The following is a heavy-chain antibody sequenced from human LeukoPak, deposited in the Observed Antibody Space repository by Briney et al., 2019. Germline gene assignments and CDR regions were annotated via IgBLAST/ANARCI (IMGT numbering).Heavy chain of an antibody. D-gene: IGHD5-24*01. V-gene: IGHV3-53*01. CDR2: IYTDGST. Sequence: PGGSLRLSCAASGFIVSSNYMNWVRQAPGKGLEWVSVIYTDGSTYYADSVKGRFTISRDISGNTVHLQMNSLRAGDTAVYYCARDPHGYNSYFDYWGQGTLVTVSS. J-gene: IGHJ4*02. CDR1: GFIVSSNY. CDR3: ARDPHGYNSYFDY.